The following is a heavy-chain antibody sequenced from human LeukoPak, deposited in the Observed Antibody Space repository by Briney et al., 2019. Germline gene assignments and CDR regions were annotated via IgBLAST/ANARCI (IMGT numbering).Heavy chain of an antibody. J-gene: IGHJ2*01. V-gene: IGHV4-31*03. Sequence: PSETLSLTCTVSGGSISSGDYYWNWFRQHPGKGLEWIGYIFYSESTFYNPSLKSRVTISVDTSKNQFSLKLSSVTAADTAVYYCARSKWELILCFDLWGRGTLVTVSS. D-gene: IGHD1-26*01. CDR3: ARSKWELILCFDL. CDR2: IFYSEST. CDR1: GGSISSGDYY.